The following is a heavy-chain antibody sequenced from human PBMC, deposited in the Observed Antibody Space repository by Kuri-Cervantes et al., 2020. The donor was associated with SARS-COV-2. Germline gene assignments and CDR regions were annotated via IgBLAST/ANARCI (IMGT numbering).Heavy chain of an antibody. V-gene: IGHV4-59*01. Sequence: ESLKISCTVSGASISSYYWGWIRQPPGKRLEWVGQISTSGSTSYNSSLESRVTISADTSKSQLSLKLRSVTAADTAVYYCAREPTYYDFWSGYYHYFDYWGQGTLVTVSS. CDR3: AREPTYYDFWSGYYHYFDY. D-gene: IGHD3-3*01. CDR2: ISTSGST. CDR1: GASISSYY. J-gene: IGHJ4*02.